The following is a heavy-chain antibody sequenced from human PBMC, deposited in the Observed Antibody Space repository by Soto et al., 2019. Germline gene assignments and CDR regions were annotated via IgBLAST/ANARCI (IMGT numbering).Heavy chain of an antibody. J-gene: IGHJ4*02. CDR3: ARGYYYDSSGYYGPLGY. Sequence: EVQLVESGGGLVQPGGSLRLSCAASGFTFSSYWMHWVRQAPGKGLVWVSRINSDGSSTSYADSVKGRFTISRDNAKNTLYLQMNSLRAEDTAVYYCARGYYYDSSGYYGPLGYWGQGPLVTVSS. D-gene: IGHD3-22*01. V-gene: IGHV3-74*01. CDR2: INSDGSST. CDR1: GFTFSSYW.